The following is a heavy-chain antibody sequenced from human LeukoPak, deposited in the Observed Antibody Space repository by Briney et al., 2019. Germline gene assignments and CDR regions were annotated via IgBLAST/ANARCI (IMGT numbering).Heavy chain of an antibody. D-gene: IGHD1-1*01. CDR2: NSNSGTAK. V-gene: IGHV3-11*01. Sequence: PGGSLRLSCAASGFTFGDYYMSWIRQAPGKGLEWVSYNSNSGTAKYYADSVKGRFTISRDNAKNSLYLQMNTLRGEDTAVYYCARKQATVPGDYWGQGTLVTVSS. CDR3: ARKQATVPGDY. CDR1: GFTFGDYY. J-gene: IGHJ4*02.